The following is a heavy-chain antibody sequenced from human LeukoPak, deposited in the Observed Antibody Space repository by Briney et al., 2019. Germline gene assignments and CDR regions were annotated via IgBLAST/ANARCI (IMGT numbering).Heavy chain of an antibody. CDR2: ISGSGGST. J-gene: IGHJ4*02. CDR1: GFTFSSSA. V-gene: IGHV3-23*01. CDR3: AKDLFPDLDY. D-gene: IGHD2-21*01. Sequence: PGGSLRLSCAASGFTFSSSAMSWVRQVPGKGLEWVSAISGSGGSTYYADSVKGRFTISRDNSKNTLYLQMNSLRAEDTAVYYCAKDLFPDLDYWGQGTLVTVSS.